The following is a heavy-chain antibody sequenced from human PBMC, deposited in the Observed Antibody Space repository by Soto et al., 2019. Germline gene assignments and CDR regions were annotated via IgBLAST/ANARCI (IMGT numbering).Heavy chain of an antibody. CDR3: ARDSRIQLWSGYGMDV. J-gene: IGHJ6*02. D-gene: IGHD5-18*01. CDR1: GFTFSSYE. CDR2: ISSSGSTI. Sequence: PGGSLRLSCAASGFTFSSYEMNWVRQAPGKGLEWVSYISSSGSTIYYADSVKGRFTISRDNAKNSLYLQMNSLRAEDTAVYYCARDSRIQLWSGYGMDVWGQGTTVTVSS. V-gene: IGHV3-48*03.